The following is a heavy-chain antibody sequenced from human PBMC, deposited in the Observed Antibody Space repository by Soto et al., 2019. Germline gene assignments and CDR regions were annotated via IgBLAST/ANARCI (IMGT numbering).Heavy chain of an antibody. Sequence: VQLVESGGGVVQPGRSLRLSCAASGFSFSTYGMHWVRQAPGKGLEWVAVLSYDGSDKYYADSVKGRFTISRDNSKSTLYVQMNSLRGEDTAVYYCAKDRRENDYWNGYYYNYYDMDVWGQGTTVTVSS. J-gene: IGHJ6*02. CDR1: GFSFSTYG. CDR2: LSYDGSDK. V-gene: IGHV3-30*18. CDR3: AKDRRENDYWNGYYYNYYDMDV. D-gene: IGHD3-3*01.